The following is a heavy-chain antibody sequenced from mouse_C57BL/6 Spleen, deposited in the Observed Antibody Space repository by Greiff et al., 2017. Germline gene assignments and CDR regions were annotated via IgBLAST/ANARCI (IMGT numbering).Heavy chain of an antibody. Sequence: VQLQQPGAELVRPGTSVKLSCKASGYTFTSYWTHWVKQRPGQGLEWIGVIDPSDSYTNYNQKFKGKATLTVDTSSSTAYMQLSSLTSEDSAVYYCARGGDSSGYYFDYWGQGTTLTVSS. J-gene: IGHJ2*01. CDR1: GYTFTSYW. CDR3: ARGGDSSGYYFDY. V-gene: IGHV1-59*01. D-gene: IGHD3-2*02. CDR2: IDPSDSYT.